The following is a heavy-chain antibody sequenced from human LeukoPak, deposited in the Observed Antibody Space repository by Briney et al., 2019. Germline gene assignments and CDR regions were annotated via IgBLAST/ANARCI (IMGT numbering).Heavy chain of an antibody. CDR2: IQTSGNT. CDR3: ARRWGSGTYYSNYYGMDV. J-gene: IGHJ6*02. D-gene: IGHD1-26*01. V-gene: IGHV4-61*02. Sequence: SETLSLTCTVSGGSISGGSYYWNWIRQPAGKGLEWVGRIQTSGNTNYSPSLESRVTISLDTSKNQFSLRLTSVTAADTAVYYCARRWGSGTYYSNYYGMDVWGQGTTVTVSS. CDR1: GGSISGGSYY.